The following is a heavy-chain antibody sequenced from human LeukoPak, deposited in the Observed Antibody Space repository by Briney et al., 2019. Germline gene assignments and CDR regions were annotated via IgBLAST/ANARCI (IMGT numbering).Heavy chain of an antibody. Sequence: SVKVSCKASGGTFSSYAISWVRQAPGQGLEWMGGIIPIFGTANYAQKFQGRVTITADKSTSTAYMELSSLRSEDTAVYYCARAHYDILTGYYPFDYWGQGPLVTVSS. D-gene: IGHD3-9*01. CDR1: GGTFSSYA. J-gene: IGHJ4*02. V-gene: IGHV1-69*06. CDR3: ARAHYDILTGYYPFDY. CDR2: IIPIFGTA.